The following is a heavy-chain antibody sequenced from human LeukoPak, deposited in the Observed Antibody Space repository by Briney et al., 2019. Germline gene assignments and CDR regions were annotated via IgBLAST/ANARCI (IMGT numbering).Heavy chain of an antibody. CDR2: INHSGST. V-gene: IGHV4-34*01. CDR1: GGSFSGYY. J-gene: IGHJ3*02. D-gene: IGHD3-3*01. CDR3: ARSPFPDFWSGTGAFDI. Sequence: SETLSLTCAVYGGSFSGYYWSWIRQPPGKGLEWIEEINHSGSTNYNPSLKSRVTISVDTSKDQFSLKLSSVTAADTAVYYCARSPFPDFWSGTGAFDIWGQGTMVTVSS.